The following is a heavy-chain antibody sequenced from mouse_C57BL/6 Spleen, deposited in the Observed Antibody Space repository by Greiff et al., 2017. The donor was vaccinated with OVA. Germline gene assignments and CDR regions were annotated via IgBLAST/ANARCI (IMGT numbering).Heavy chain of an antibody. D-gene: IGHD1-1*01. CDR2: IDPSDSYT. CDR3: VYYTAY. J-gene: IGHJ3*01. V-gene: IGHV1-50*01. CDR1: GYTFTSYW. Sequence: VQLQQPGAELVKPGASVKLSCKASGYTFTSYWMQWVKQRPGQGLEWIGEIDPSDSYTNSNQKFKGKATLTVDTSSSTAYMQLSSLTSEDSAVYYCVYYTAYWGQGTLVTVSA.